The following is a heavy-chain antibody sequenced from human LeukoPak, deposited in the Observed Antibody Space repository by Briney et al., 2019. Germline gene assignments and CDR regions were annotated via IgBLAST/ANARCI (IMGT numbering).Heavy chain of an antibody. CDR1: GGTFSSYA. D-gene: IGHD3-3*01. CDR3: ARDKDVLEWLTGMDV. J-gene: IGHJ6*02. V-gene: IGHV1-69*13. Sequence: GASVKVSCKASGGTFSSYAISWVRQAPGQGLEWMGGIIPIFGTANYAQKFQGRVTITADESTSTAYMELSSLRSEDTAVYYCARDKDVLEWLTGMDVWGQGTTVTVSS. CDR2: IIPIFGTA.